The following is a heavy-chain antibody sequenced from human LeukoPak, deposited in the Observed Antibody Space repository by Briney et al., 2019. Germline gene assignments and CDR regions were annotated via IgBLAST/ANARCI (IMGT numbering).Heavy chain of an antibody. J-gene: IGHJ4*02. V-gene: IGHV3-11*01. CDR1: GFTFSDYY. CDR2: ISSSGSTI. CDR3: ARDGENCGGDCYSGYFDY. D-gene: IGHD2-21*02. Sequence: PGGSLRLSCAASGFTFSDYYMSWIRRAPGKGLEWVSYISSSGSTIYYADSVKGRFTISRDNAKNSLYLQMNSLRAEDTAVYYCARDGENCGGDCYSGYFDYWGQGTLVTVSS.